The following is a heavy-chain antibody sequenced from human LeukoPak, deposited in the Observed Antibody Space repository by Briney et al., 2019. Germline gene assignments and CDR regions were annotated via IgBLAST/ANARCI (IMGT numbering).Heavy chain of an antibody. CDR1: GYSFTSYW. CDR2: IYPGDSDT. CDR3: ATYDFWSGTKNYYYYGMDV. V-gene: IGHV5-51*01. D-gene: IGHD3-3*01. Sequence: GESLKISCKGSGYSFTSYWIGWVRPMPGKGLEWMGIIYPGDSDTRYSPSLQDQVTISADTSLSTAYLQWSRLEASDTAMYYCATYDFWSGTKNYYYYGMDVWGQGTTVTVSS. J-gene: IGHJ6*02.